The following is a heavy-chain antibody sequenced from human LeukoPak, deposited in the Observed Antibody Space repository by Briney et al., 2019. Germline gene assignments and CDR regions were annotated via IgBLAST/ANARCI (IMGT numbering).Heavy chain of an antibody. Sequence: GGSLRLSCSASGFTFSSYAMHWVRQAPGKGLEYVSAISSNGGSTYYADSVKGRFTISRDNSKNTLYLQMSSLRAEDTAVYYCVKGHDSSGYYLSYFDYWGQGALVTVSS. J-gene: IGHJ4*02. V-gene: IGHV3-64D*09. CDR1: GFTFSSYA. CDR3: VKGHDSSGYYLSYFDY. CDR2: ISSNGGST. D-gene: IGHD3-22*01.